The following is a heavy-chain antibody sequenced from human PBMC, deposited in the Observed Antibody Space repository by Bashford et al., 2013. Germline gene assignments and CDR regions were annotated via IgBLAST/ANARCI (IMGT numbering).Heavy chain of an antibody. J-gene: IGHJ5*02. CDR3: AKRGGREVGWTP. V-gene: IGHV3-30*18. CDR1: GFTFSSYD. Sequence: SCAASGFTFSSYDMHWGPATGLQARGLGGGWQVISDDGSNKYYADSVKGPDSTISRDNSKNTLYLQMNSLRAEDTAVYYCAKRGGREVGWTPWAQGTPGHPSPQ. D-gene: IGHD1-26*01. CDR2: ISDDGSNK.